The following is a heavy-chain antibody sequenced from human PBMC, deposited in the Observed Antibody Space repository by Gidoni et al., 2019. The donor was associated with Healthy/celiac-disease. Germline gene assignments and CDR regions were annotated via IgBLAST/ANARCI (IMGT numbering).Heavy chain of an antibody. V-gene: IGHV4-38-2*02. D-gene: IGHD3-3*01. J-gene: IGHJ4*02. CDR2: IYHSGST. CDR3: ARDEDDFWSGYYKGFDY. CDR1: GYSISSGYY. Sequence: QVQLQESGPGLVKPSETLSLTCTVSGYSISSGYYWGWIRQPPGKGLEWIGRIYHSGSTYYNPSLKSRVTISVDTSKNQFSLKLSSVTAADTAVYYCARDEDDFWSGYYKGFDYWGQGTLVTVSS.